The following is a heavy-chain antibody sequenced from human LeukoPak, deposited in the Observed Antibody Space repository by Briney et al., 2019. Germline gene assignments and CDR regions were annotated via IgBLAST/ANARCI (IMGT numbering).Heavy chain of an antibody. CDR1: GFTFSSYS. Sequence: PGGSLRLSCAASGFTFSSYSMNWVRQAPGKGLEWVSYISSSSSTIYYADSVKGRFTISRDNAKNSLYLQMNSLRAEDTAVFYCARYYYGSGTSFDPWGQGTLVTVSS. D-gene: IGHD3-10*01. CDR2: ISSSSSTI. J-gene: IGHJ5*02. V-gene: IGHV3-48*01. CDR3: ARYYYGSGTSFDP.